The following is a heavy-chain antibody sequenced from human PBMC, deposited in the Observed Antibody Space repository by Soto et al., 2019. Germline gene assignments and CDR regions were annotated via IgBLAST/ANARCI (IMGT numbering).Heavy chain of an antibody. V-gene: IGHV4-59*02. CDR2: IYYSGST. D-gene: IGHD3-10*01. Sequence: SETLSLTCTVSGGSVSSYYWSWIRQPPGKGLEWIGYIYYSGSTNYNPSLKSRVTISVDTSKNQFSLKLSSVTAADTAVYYCGRPPIMVRGVGPSYFASWAREPWSPSPQ. CDR3: GRPPIMVRGVGPSYFAS. J-gene: IGHJ4*02. CDR1: GGSVSSYY.